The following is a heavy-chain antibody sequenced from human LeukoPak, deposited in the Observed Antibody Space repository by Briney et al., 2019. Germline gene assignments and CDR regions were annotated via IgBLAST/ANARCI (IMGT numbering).Heavy chain of an antibody. Sequence: GASVKVSCKASGYTFTSYGISWVRQALGHGLEWMGWSSAYNGNTNYAQKVQGRVTMTTDTSTTTAYMELRSLRSDDTAVYYCARGGSSGWRITNADYWGQGTLVTVSS. V-gene: IGHV1-18*01. J-gene: IGHJ4*02. CDR3: ARGGSSGWRITNADY. CDR1: GYTFTSYG. D-gene: IGHD6-19*01. CDR2: SSAYNGNT.